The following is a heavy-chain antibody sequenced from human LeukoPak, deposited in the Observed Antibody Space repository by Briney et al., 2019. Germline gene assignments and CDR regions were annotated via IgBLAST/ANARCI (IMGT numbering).Heavy chain of an antibody. V-gene: IGHV3-48*01. CDR2: ISGSSDTI. CDR1: GFTFSTYS. Sequence: GGSLRLSYAASGFTFSTYSMNWVRQAPGKGLEWVSYISGSSDTIYYADSVKGRFTISRHNGKDSLYLQMNSLRAEDTAVYYCVRDDALGYCSSTNCYTENWFDPWGQGTLVTVSS. CDR3: VRDDALGYCSSTNCYTENWFDP. D-gene: IGHD2-2*02. J-gene: IGHJ5*02.